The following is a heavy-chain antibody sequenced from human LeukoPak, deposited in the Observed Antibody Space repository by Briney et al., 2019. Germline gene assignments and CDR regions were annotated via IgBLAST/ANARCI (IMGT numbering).Heavy chain of an antibody. CDR1: GFTFSSYG. CDR3: ARDQDIVVVPAADVWFDP. CDR2: IWYDGSNK. D-gene: IGHD2-2*01. Sequence: PGGYLRLSCAASGFTFSSYGMHWVRQAPGKGLEWVAVIWYDGSNKYYADSVKGRFTISRDNSKNTLYLQMNSLRAEDTAVYYCARDQDIVVVPAADVWFDPWGQGTLVTVSS. J-gene: IGHJ5*02. V-gene: IGHV3-33*01.